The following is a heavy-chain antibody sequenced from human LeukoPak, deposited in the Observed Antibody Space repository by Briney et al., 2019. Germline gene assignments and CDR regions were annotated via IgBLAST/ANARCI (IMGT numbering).Heavy chain of an antibody. D-gene: IGHD3-9*01. Sequence: SVKVSCKASGGTFSSYAISWVRQAPGQGLEWMGGIIPIFGTANSAQKFQGRVTITADESTSTAYMELSSLRSEDTAVYYCARDPHHYDILTGSTSGGFDYWGQGTLVTVSS. CDR2: IIPIFGTA. J-gene: IGHJ4*02. V-gene: IGHV1-69*13. CDR1: GGTFSSYA. CDR3: ARDPHHYDILTGSTSGGFDY.